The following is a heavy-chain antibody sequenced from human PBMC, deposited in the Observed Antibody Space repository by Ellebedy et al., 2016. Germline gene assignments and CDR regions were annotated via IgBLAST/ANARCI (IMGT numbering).Heavy chain of an antibody. J-gene: IGHJ4*02. CDR2: ITFSSTYI. V-gene: IGHV3-21*01. CDR3: ARGRLPYCGGDCDSSD. D-gene: IGHD2-21*01. CDR1: ELSFSTSW. Sequence: GGSLRLSXAASELSFSTSWMNWVRQAPGKGLEWVSSITFSSTYIYYADSVKGRFTISRDNAKNSLFLQMNSLTVEDTAVYFCARGRLPYCGGDCDSSDWGQGTLVTVSA.